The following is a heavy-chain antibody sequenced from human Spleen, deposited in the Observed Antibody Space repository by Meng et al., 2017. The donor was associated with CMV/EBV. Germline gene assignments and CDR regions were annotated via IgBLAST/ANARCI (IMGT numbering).Heavy chain of an antibody. V-gene: IGHV4-4*08. D-gene: IGHD3-10*01. CDR1: GGSISSYY. Sequence: SETLSLTCTVSGGSISSYYWSCIRQPPGKGLEWIGEINHSGSTNYNPSLKSRVIISMDTSENQFSLKVTSVTAGDTAVYYCARWSGSGNYPFADYWGQGTLVTVSS. CDR2: INHSGST. CDR3: ARWSGSGNYPFADY. J-gene: IGHJ4*02.